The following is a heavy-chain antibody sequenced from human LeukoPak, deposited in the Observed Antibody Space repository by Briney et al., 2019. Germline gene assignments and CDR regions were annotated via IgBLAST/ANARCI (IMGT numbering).Heavy chain of an antibody. V-gene: IGHV3-23*01. CDR2: ISGSGGST. CDR1: GFTFSSYA. D-gene: IGHD4-17*01. Sequence: GGSLRLSCAASGFTFSSYAMSWVRQAPGKGLEWVSAISGSGGSTYYADSVKGRFTISRDDSKNTLYLQMNSLRAEDTAVYYCAKASGDYTFGYWGQGTLVTVSS. CDR3: AKASGDYTFGY. J-gene: IGHJ4*02.